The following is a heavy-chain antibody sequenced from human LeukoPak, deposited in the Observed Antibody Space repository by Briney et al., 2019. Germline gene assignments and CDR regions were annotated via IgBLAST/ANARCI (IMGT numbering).Heavy chain of an antibody. V-gene: IGHV1-46*01. J-gene: IGHJ4*02. CDR3: ARSLHRRGYSYGDY. Sequence: ASVKVSCKASGYTFTSFDMHWVGQAAGQGLKGMGIINPGGGTTTYAQQFQGRVTMTRDTSTSTVYMELSSLRSEDTAVYYCARSLHRRGYSYGDYWGQGTLVTVSS. CDR1: GYTFTSFD. CDR2: INPGGGTT. D-gene: IGHD5-18*01.